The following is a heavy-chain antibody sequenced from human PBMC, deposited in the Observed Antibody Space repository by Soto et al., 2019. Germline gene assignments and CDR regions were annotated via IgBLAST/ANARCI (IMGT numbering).Heavy chain of an antibody. CDR1: GGTFSSYA. J-gene: IGHJ6*02. V-gene: IGHV1-69*13. D-gene: IGHD6-6*01. CDR3: ARDNLEYSSSSPYYYYGMDV. Sequence: SVKVSCKASGGTFSSYAISWLRQSPGQGLEWMGGIIPIFGTANYAQKFQGRVTITADESTSTAYMELSSLRSEDTAVYYCARDNLEYSSSSPYYYYGMDVWGQGTTVTVSS. CDR2: IIPIFGTA.